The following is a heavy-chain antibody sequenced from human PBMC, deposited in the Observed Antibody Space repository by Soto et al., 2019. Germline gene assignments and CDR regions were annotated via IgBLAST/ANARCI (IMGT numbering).Heavy chain of an antibody. J-gene: IGHJ4*02. V-gene: IGHV3-21*01. CDR3: ARAKGDYGDNTLHN. CDR2: ISGSSTYI. D-gene: IGHD4-17*01. CDR1: GFTFSRYN. Sequence: EVQLVESGGGLVNPGGSLRLSCVASGFTFSRYNMNWVRQAPGKGLEWVSSISGSSTYIEYSDSVRGRFTISRDNAQNSLYLQMNSLRAEDTAVYHCARAKGDYGDNTLHNWGQGTLVTVSS.